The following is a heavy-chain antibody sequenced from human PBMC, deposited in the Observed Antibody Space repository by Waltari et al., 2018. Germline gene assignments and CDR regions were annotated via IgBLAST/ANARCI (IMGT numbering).Heavy chain of an antibody. Sequence: EVQLVESGGGLVQPGGSLRLSCAASGFTFSSYEMNWVRQAPGKGLEWVSYISSSGSTIYDADKVKGRFTIARDNAKNSMYLQMNSLRAEDTAVYYCAGDRDTAMVNGMDVWGQGTTVTVSS. CDR1: GFTFSSYE. J-gene: IGHJ6*02. CDR2: ISSSGSTI. CDR3: AGDRDTAMVNGMDV. D-gene: IGHD5-18*01. V-gene: IGHV3-48*03.